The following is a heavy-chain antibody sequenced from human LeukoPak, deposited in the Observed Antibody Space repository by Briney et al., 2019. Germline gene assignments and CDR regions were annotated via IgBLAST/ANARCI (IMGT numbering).Heavy chain of an antibody. CDR1: GYSFTRYW. J-gene: IGHJ4*02. CDR3: ARLGYSCGQGDY. CDR2: IYPGDSNI. V-gene: IGHV5-51*01. D-gene: IGHD5-18*01. Sequence: GESLKISCKGSGYSFTRYWIGWVRQMPGKGLEWMGIIYPGDSNIKYSPSFQGQVTISADKSITTAYLQWSSLMASDTAMYYCARLGYSCGQGDYWGQGTLVTVSS.